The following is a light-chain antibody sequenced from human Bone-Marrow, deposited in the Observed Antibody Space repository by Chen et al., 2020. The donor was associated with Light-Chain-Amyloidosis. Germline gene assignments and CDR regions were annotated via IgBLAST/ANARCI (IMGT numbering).Light chain of an antibody. Sequence: SYELTQPPSVSVSPGQTXXITCXGHDXXXKYAYWYQQTPRXAPLLVIHRDTXRPSGLSERFSGSSSGTXATLXISGVXAEXEADYHCXSADSSGTYEVIFGGGTKLTVL. CDR1: DXXXKY. CDR2: RDT. V-gene: IGLV3-25*03. J-gene: IGLJ2*01. CDR3: XSADSSGTYEVI.